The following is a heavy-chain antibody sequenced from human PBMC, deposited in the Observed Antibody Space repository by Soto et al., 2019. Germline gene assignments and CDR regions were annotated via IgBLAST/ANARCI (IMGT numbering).Heavy chain of an antibody. D-gene: IGHD3-9*01. Sequence: SETLSLTCTVSGDSLTTYYWNWIRQPPGKGLEWIGFIYYSGSTSYNPSLKSRVTISLDTSKSQVSLKLNSVTATDTAVYYCAGAGYEILTGSYKKQRYFDYWGRGTLVT. J-gene: IGHJ4*02. CDR1: GDSLTTYY. CDR2: IYYSGST. V-gene: IGHV4-59*01. CDR3: AGAGYEILTGSYKKQRYFDY.